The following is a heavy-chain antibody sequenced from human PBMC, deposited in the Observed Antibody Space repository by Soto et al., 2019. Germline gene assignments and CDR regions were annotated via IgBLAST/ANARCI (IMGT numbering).Heavy chain of an antibody. V-gene: IGHV4-39*01. D-gene: IGHD6-13*01. J-gene: IGHJ6*04. CDR3: ASGLPTIRWPTDYYYYGMDV. CDR2: IYYSGST. CDR1: GGSISSSSYY. Sequence: PSETLSLTCTVSGGSISSSSYYWGWIRQPPGKGLEWIGSIYYSGSTYYNPSLKSRVTISVDTSKNQFSLKLGSVTAADTAVYYCASGLPTIRWPTDYYYYGMDVWGEGTTVTVSS.